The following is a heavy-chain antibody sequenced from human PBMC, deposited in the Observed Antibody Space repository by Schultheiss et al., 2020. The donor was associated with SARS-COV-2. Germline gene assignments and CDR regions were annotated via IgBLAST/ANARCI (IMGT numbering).Heavy chain of an antibody. CDR2: ISYDGSNK. V-gene: IGHV3-30-3*01. J-gene: IGHJ6*03. Sequence: GGSLRLSCAASGFTFSSYAMHWVRQAPGKGLEWVAVISYDGSNKYYADSVKGRFTISRDNSKNTLYLQMNSLRAEDTAVYYCARVSKAPMIGFHYYMDVWGKGTTVTVSS. D-gene: IGHD3-16*01. CDR3: ARVSKAPMIGFHYYMDV. CDR1: GFTFSSYA.